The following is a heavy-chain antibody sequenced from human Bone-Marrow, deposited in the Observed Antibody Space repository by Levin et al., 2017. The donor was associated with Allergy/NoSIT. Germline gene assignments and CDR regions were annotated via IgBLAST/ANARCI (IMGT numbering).Heavy chain of an antibody. CDR2: IIPILGIA. D-gene: IGHD2-2*01. CDR1: GGTFSSYT. J-gene: IGHJ5*02. V-gene: IGHV1-69*02. Sequence: KISCKASGGTFSSYTISWVRQAPGQGLEWMGRIIPILGIANYAQKFQGRVTITADKSTSTAYMELSSLRSEDTAVYYCARVYQFPPKFDPWGQGTLVTVSS. CDR3: ARVYQFPPKFDP.